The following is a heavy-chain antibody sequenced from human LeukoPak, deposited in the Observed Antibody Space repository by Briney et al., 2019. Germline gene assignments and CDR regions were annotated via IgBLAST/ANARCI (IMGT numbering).Heavy chain of an antibody. CDR3: AREISGSYYNPLGYMDV. D-gene: IGHD3-10*01. V-gene: IGHV4-4*07. CDR2: IFTGGIT. J-gene: IGHJ6*03. Sequence: SETLSLTCTVSGGSISLYYWNWIRQPAGKGLEWIGRIFTGGITNYNPSLKSRVTMSVDTSKSQFSLALSSVTAADTAVYYCAREISGSYYNPLGYMDVWGKGTTVTVAS. CDR1: GGSISLYY.